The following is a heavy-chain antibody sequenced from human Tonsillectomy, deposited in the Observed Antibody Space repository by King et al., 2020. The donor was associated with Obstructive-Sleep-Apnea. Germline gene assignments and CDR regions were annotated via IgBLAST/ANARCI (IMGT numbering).Heavy chain of an antibody. CDR1: GYTFTNYG. J-gene: IGHJ6*02. CDR3: ARVGGGYNLDFYYGMDV. D-gene: IGHD5-24*01. V-gene: IGHV1-18*01. CDR2: ISAYNGNT. Sequence: QLVQSGAEVKKPGASVKVSCKASGYTFTNYGITWVRQAPGQGPEWMGWISAYNGNTNYAQELQGRVTMTTDTSTSTAYKELRSLRSDATAVYYCARVGGGYNLDFYYGMDVWGQGTTVTVSS.